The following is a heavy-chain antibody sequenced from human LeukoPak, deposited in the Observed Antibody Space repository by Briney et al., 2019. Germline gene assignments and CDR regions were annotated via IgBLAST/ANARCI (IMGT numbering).Heavy chain of an antibody. D-gene: IGHD3-22*01. CDR3: ASTVYYDSSGYYLDY. V-gene: IGHV4-59*01. J-gene: IGHJ4*02. CDR2: IYYSGST. CDR1: GGSISSYY. Sequence: SETLSLTCTVSGGSISSYYWSWIRQPPGKGLEWIGYIYYSGSTNYDPSLKSRVTISVVTSKNQFSLKLSSVTAADTAVYYCASTVYYDSSGYYLDYWGQGTLVTVSS.